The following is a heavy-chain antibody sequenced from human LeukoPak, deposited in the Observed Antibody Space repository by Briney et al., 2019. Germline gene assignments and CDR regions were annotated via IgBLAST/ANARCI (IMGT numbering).Heavy chain of an antibody. CDR1: GLTFSSYA. CDR2: IIGSGAGT. J-gene: IGHJ1*01. Sequence: PGGSLRLSCAASGLTFSSYAMNWVRQAPGKGLEWVSAIIGSGAGTYYADSVKGRFTISRDNSKHTVYLQMNSLRAEDTALYYCATYYYDRAGGEYFHYWGQGTLVTVSS. D-gene: IGHD3-22*01. V-gene: IGHV3-23*01. CDR3: ATYYYDRAGGEYFHY.